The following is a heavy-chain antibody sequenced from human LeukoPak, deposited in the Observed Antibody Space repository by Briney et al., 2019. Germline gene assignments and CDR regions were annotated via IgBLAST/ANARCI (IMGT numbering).Heavy chain of an antibody. D-gene: IGHD3-16*01. V-gene: IGHV3-23*01. CDR1: GFTFSNYF. J-gene: IGHJ4*02. CDR3: TKGPDRGALDY. Sequence: GGSLRLSCAASGFTFSNYFMSWVRQAPGKGLQWVSTISSSGSSTYYADSVKGRFTISRDNSKNTLYLQMHSLRGDDTAMYYCTKGPDRGALDYWGQGTLVTVSS. CDR2: ISSSGSST.